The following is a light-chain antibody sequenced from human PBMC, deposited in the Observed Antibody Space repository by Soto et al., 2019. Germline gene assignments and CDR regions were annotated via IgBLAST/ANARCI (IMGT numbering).Light chain of an antibody. CDR3: QQRYSTPQT. CDR1: QSISSY. J-gene: IGKJ1*01. CDR2: AAS. V-gene: IGKV1-39*01. Sequence: DIQMTQSPSSLSASVGDRVTITCRASQSISSYLNWYPKKPGKAPKLLIYAASSLQSGVPSRVSGSGSGTDFTLTISSLQPEDFATYYCQQRYSTPQTFGQGTKVDIK.